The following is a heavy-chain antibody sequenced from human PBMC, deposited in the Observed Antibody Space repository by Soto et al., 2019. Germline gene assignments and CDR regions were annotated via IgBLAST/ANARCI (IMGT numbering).Heavy chain of an antibody. D-gene: IGHD3-10*01. V-gene: IGHV3-23*01. CDR3: AKDPITFVRKGGAFDI. CDR1: GFTFSSYA. Sequence: EVQLLESGGGLVQPGGSLRLSCAASGFTFSSYAMSWVRQAPGKGLEWVSGISGSGGSTYYADSVKGRFTISRDNSKNTLYLQMSSLRAEDTAVYFCAKDPITFVRKGGAFDIWGQGTMVTVSS. CDR2: ISGSGGST. J-gene: IGHJ3*02.